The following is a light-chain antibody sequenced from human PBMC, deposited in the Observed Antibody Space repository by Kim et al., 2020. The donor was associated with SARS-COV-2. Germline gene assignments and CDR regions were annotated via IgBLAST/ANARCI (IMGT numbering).Light chain of an antibody. CDR3: QQYGSSPRT. Sequence: SPGERATLSGRASQSVSSSYLAWYQQKPGQAPRLLIYGAASRANGIPDRFSGSGSGTDCTLTISRLEPEDFAVYYCQQYGSSPRTFGQGTKVDIK. CDR1: QSVSSSY. CDR2: GAA. J-gene: IGKJ1*01. V-gene: IGKV3-20*01.